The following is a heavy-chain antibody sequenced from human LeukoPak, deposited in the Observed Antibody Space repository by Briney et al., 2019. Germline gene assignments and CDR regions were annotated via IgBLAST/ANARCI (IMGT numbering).Heavy chain of an antibody. Sequence: ASVKVSCKASGYTFTSYDMHWVRQAPGQGLEWMGIINPSGGSTSYAQKFQRRVTMTRDTSTTTIYMHLSSPLSEDTAVYYCARDRFLVNYGDYSDAFDIWGQGTMVTVSS. J-gene: IGHJ3*02. CDR1: GYTFTSYD. D-gene: IGHD4-17*01. V-gene: IGHV1-46*01. CDR2: INPSGGST. CDR3: ARDRFLVNYGDYSDAFDI.